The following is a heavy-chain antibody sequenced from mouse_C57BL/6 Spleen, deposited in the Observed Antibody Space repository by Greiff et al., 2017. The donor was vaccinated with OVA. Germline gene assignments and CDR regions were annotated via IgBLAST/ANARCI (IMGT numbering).Heavy chain of an antibody. J-gene: IGHJ1*03. V-gene: IGHV14-4*01. D-gene: IGHD1-1*01. Sequence: VQLKQSGAELVRPGASVKLSCTASGFNIKDDYMHWVKQRPEQGLEWIGWIDPENGDTEYASKFQGKATITADTSSNTAYLQLSSLTSEDTAVYYCTRGYGSSSGWYFDVWGTGTTVTVSS. CDR1: GFNIKDDY. CDR3: TRGYGSSSGWYFDV. CDR2: IDPENGDT.